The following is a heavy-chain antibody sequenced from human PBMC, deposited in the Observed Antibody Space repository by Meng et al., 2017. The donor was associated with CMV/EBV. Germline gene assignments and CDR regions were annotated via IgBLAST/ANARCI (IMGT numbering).Heavy chain of an antibody. CDR1: GYTFTSYG. Sequence: QVVQSGAEVRNPGASGKFSCKASGYTFTSYGISWVRQAPGQGLEWMGWISAYNGNTNYAQKLQGRVTMTTDTSTSTAYMELRSLRSDDTAVYYCARGGASSGYDLIDYWGQGTLVTVSS. CDR2: ISAYNGNT. V-gene: IGHV1-18*01. J-gene: IGHJ4*02. CDR3: ARGGASSGYDLIDY. D-gene: IGHD5-12*01.